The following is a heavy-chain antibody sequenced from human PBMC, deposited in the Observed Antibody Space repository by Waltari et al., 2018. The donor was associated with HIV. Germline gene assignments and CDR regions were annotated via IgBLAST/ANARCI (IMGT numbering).Heavy chain of an antibody. CDR2: MGIAGDT. Sequence: EVQLVESGGGLVQPGGSLRLSCSASGFTFSSYDMHWVRQATGKGLKWVSAMGIAGDTYYPGSVKGRFTNARENAKNSLYLQMNSLRAEDTAVYYCARDVQDYGDWWYFDLWGRGTLVTVSS. D-gene: IGHD4-17*01. V-gene: IGHV3-13*01. CDR1: GFTFSSYD. J-gene: IGHJ2*01. CDR3: ARDVQDYGDWWYFDL.